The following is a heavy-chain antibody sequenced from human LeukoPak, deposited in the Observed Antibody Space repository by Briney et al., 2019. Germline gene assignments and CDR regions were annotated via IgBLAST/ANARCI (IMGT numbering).Heavy chain of an antibody. CDR3: AREPSVEMSTIVSDYFDH. CDR2: IKQDGSEK. CDR1: GFTFSSYW. Sequence: PGGSLRLSCAASGFTFSSYWMSWVRQAPGKGLEWVANIKQDGSEKYYVDSVKGRFTISRDNSKNKLYLQMNSLRGEDTAVYYCAREPSVEMSTIVSDYFDHWGQGTLVTVSS. V-gene: IGHV3-7*01. D-gene: IGHD5-24*01. J-gene: IGHJ4*02.